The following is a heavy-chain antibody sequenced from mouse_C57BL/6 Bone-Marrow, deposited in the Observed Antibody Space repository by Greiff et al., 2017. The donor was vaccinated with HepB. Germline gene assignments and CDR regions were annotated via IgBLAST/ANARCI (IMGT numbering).Heavy chain of an antibody. V-gene: IGHV5-9*01. J-gene: IGHJ2*01. D-gene: IGHD2-3*01. CDR3: ARDGYYPYYFDY. Sequence: EVQLVESGGGLVKPGGSLKLSCAASGFTFSSYTMSWVRQTPEKRLEWVATISGGGGNTYYPDSVKGRFPISRDNAKNTLYLQMSSLRSEDTALYYCARDGYYPYYFDYWGQGTTLTVSS. CDR1: GFTFSSYT. CDR2: ISGGGGNT.